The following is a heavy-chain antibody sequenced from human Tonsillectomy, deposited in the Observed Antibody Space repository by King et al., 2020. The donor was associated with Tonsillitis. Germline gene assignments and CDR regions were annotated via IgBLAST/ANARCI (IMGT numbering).Heavy chain of an antibody. CDR1: GDSISTYY. CDR3: ARGIYSSSPFDY. CDR2: IYYTGSA. Sequence: QLQESGPGLVKPSETLSLTCTVSGDSISTYYWSWIRQPPGGGLEWIGHIYYTGSANSNPSLKSLVAISVDTSKNQFSLKLSSVTAADTAVYYCARGIYSSSPFDYWGQGTLVAVSS. V-gene: IGHV4-59*01. D-gene: IGHD6-6*01. J-gene: IGHJ4*02.